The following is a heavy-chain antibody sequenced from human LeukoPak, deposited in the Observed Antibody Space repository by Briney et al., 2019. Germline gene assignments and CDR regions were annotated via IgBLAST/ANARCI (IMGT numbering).Heavy chain of an antibody. Sequence: ASVKVSCKASGGTFSSYSISWVRQAPGQGLEWMGRIIPILGIVNYAQKFQGRVTITADKSTSTAYMELSSLRSEDTAVYYCARAAAGAFLFDYWGQGTLVIVSS. CDR1: GGTFSSYS. CDR3: ARAAAGAFLFDY. J-gene: IGHJ4*02. D-gene: IGHD6-13*01. V-gene: IGHV1-69*02. CDR2: IIPILGIV.